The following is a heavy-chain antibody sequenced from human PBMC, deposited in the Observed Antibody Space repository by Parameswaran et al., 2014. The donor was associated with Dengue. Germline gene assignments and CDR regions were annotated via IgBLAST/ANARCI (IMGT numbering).Heavy chain of an antibody. Sequence: WVRQAPGQGLEWMGWISAYNGNTNYAQKLQGRVTMTTDTSTSTAYMELRSLRSDDTAVYYCAMSNAADLLYYYGMDVWGQGTTVTVSS. V-gene: IGHV1-18*01. CDR3: AMSNAADLLYYYGMDV. J-gene: IGHJ6*02. D-gene: IGHD3-16*01. CDR2: ISAYNGNT.